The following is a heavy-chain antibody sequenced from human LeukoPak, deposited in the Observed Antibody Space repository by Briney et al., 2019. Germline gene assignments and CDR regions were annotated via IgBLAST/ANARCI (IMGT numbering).Heavy chain of an antibody. CDR3: ANRDYDILTGYYRGPPTY. J-gene: IGHJ4*02. CDR1: GFTFSSYG. CDR2: IRYDGSNK. D-gene: IGHD3-9*01. Sequence: GGSLRLSCAASGFTFSSYGMHWVRQAPGKGLEWVAFIRYDGSNKYYADSVKGRFTISRDNSKNTLYLQMNSLRAEDTAVYYCANRDYDILTGYYRGPPTYWGQGTLVTVSS. V-gene: IGHV3-30*02.